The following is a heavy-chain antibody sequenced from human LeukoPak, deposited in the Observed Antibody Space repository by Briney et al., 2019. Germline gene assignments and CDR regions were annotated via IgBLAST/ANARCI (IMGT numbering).Heavy chain of an antibody. D-gene: IGHD6-19*01. CDR2: ITHSGST. CDR3: AGSISVAGPEDY. V-gene: IGHV4-34*01. Sequence: SETLSLTCAVYGGSFSGYYWNWIRQPPGKGLEWIGEITHSGSTNYNLSLKSRVTISVDTSKNQFSLKVSSLTAADTAVYYCAGSISVAGPEDYWGQGTLVTVSS. CDR1: GGSFSGYY. J-gene: IGHJ4*02.